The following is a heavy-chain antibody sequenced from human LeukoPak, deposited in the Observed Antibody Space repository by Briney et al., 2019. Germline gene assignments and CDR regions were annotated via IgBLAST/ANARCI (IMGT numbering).Heavy chain of an antibody. CDR3: ARTDNGDFDY. CDR2: ISSASSYI. Sequence: GGSLRLTCAASGFTFSSYSMNWVRQAPGKGLEWVSSISSASSYIYYADSVKGRFTISRDNAKNSLFLQMNSLRAEDTAVYYCARTDNGDFDYWGQGTLVTVSS. V-gene: IGHV3-21*01. D-gene: IGHD3-10*01. CDR1: GFTFSSYS. J-gene: IGHJ4*02.